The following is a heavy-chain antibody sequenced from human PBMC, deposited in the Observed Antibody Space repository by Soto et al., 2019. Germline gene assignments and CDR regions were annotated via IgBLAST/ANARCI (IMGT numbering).Heavy chain of an antibody. Sequence: QVQLQESGPGLVKPSQTLSLTCTVSGGSISSGDYYWSWIRQPPGKGLEWIGYIYYSGSTYYNPSLKSRVTISVDTSKNQFSLKLSSVTAADTAVYYCARDTDYGDYPYWYFDLWGRGTLVTVSS. CDR3: ARDTDYGDYPYWYFDL. CDR2: IYYSGST. J-gene: IGHJ2*01. V-gene: IGHV4-30-4*01. D-gene: IGHD4-17*01. CDR1: GGSISSGDYY.